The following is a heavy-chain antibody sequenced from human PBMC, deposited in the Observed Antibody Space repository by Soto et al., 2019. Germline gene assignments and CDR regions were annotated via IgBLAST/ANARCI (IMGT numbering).Heavy chain of an antibody. CDR1: GGTFSTHT. V-gene: IGHV1-69*02. Sequence: QVQLVQSGAEVKKPGSSVKVSCKASGGTFSTHTISWVRQAPGQGLEWMGRRIPILGLANYAQKFQGRVTITADKSTNTAYMDLSSLRSDDTAVYYCARADPVVVLDHYYYGMDVWGQGTTVTVSS. CDR3: ARADPVVVLDHYYYGMDV. CDR2: RIPILGLA. J-gene: IGHJ6*02. D-gene: IGHD2-15*01.